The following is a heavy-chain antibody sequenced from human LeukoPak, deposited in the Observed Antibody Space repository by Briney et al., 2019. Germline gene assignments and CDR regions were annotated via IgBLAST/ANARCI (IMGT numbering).Heavy chain of an antibody. CDR1: GFTFSSYG. J-gene: IGHJ5*02. CDR2: ISSSSSYI. Sequence: PGGSLRLSCAASGFTFSSYGMNWVRQAPGKGLEWVSSISSSSSYIYYADSVKGRFTISRDNAKNSLYLQMNSLRAEDTAVYYCACGDIVVVPAAMGSWFDPWGQGTLVTVSS. V-gene: IGHV3-21*01. CDR3: ACGDIVVVPAAMGSWFDP. D-gene: IGHD2-2*01.